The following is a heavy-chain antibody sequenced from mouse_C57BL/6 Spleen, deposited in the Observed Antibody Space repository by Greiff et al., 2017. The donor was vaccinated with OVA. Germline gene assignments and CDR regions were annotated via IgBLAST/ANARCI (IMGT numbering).Heavy chain of an antibody. Sequence: QVQLQQPGAELVRPGTSVKLSCKASGYTFTSYWMHWVKQRPGQGLEWIGVIDPSDSYTNYNQKFKGKATLTVDTSSSTAYMQLSSLTSADSAVYCCATGGTAQAFAYWGQGTLVTVSA. D-gene: IGHD3-1*01. J-gene: IGHJ3*01. CDR1: GYTFTSYW. CDR3: ATGGTAQAFAY. V-gene: IGHV1-59*01. CDR2: IDPSDSYT.